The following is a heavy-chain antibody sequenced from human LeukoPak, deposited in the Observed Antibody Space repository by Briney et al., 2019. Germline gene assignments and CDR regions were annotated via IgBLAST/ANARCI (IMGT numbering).Heavy chain of an antibody. J-gene: IGHJ4*02. D-gene: IGHD3-22*01. Sequence: EASVKVSCKASGYTFTSYFMHWVRQAPGQGLEWMGIISPSGGSTSYAQKFQGRVTMTRDTSTSTVYMELDSLTSDDTAVYFCARDPDGSGSYPIDYWGQGTLVTVSS. CDR1: GYTFTSYF. CDR3: ARDPDGSGSYPIDY. V-gene: IGHV1-46*01. CDR2: ISPSGGST.